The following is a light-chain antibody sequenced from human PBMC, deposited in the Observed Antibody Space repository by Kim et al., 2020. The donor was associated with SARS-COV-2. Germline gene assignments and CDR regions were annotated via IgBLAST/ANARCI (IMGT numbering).Light chain of an antibody. J-gene: IGLJ2*01. CDR2: GKK. CDR1: SLRSYY. V-gene: IGLV3-19*01. Sequence: SSELTQDPAVTVALGQTVRITCKGDSLRSYYATWYQQKPGQAPILVIYGKKNRPSEIPDRFSGSSSGNTASLTITWTQEGDEADYDCNIRESNENEFFGG. CDR3: NIRESNENEF.